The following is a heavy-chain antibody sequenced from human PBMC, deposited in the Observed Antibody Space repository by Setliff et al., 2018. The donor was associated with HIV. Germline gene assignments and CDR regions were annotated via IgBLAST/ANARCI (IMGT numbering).Heavy chain of an antibody. CDR1: GFTFSGSP. J-gene: IGHJ4*02. CDR2: IKTRADNYAT. CDR3: TRPQYFYDIGGSDY. D-gene: IGHD3-22*01. Sequence: LSLSCAASGFTFSGSPIHWVRQASGKGLEWLGRIKTRADNYATADAASVKGRFTISRDDSMNTAYLQMNSLKIEDTAVYYCTRPQYFYDIGGSDYWGQGTLVTVSS. V-gene: IGHV3-73*01.